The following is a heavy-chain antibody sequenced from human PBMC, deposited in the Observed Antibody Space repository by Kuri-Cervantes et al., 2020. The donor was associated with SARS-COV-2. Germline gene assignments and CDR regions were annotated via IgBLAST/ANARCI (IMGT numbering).Heavy chain of an antibody. D-gene: IGHD5-24*01. CDR2: INPNSGGT. CDR3: ALMAGYYYYYYMDV. CDR1: GYTFTGYY. J-gene: IGHJ6*03. V-gene: IGHV1-2*02. Sequence: SVKVSCKASGYTFTGYYMHWVRQAPGQGLEWMGWINPNSGGTNYAQKFQGRVTMTRDTSISTAYMELSRLRSDDTAVYYCALMAGYYYYYYMDVWGKGTTVTVSS.